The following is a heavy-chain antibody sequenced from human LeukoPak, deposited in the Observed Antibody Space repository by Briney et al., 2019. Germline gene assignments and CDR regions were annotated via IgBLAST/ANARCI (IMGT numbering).Heavy chain of an antibody. CDR1: GGSFSGYY. CDR3: ARWGSSGYLMEYYFDY. J-gene: IGHJ4*02. D-gene: IGHD3-22*01. CDR2: INHSGST. Sequence: SETLSLTCAVYGGSFSGYYWSWIRRPPGKGLEWIGEINHSGSTNYNPSLKSRVTISVDTSKNQFSLKLSSVTAADTAVYYCARWGSSGYLMEYYFDYWGQGTLVTVSS. V-gene: IGHV4-34*01.